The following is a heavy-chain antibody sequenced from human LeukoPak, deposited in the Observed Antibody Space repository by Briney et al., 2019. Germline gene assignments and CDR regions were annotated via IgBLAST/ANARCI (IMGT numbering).Heavy chain of an antibody. CDR1: GGTFISYA. CDR3: AREGMTTLSQPNYYYYMDV. Sequence: SVKVSCKASGGTFISYAISWVRQAPGQGLEWMGGIIPIFGTANYAQKFQGRVTITTDESTSTAYMELSSLRSEDTAVYYCAREGMTTLSQPNYYYYMDVWGKGTTVTVSS. J-gene: IGHJ6*03. V-gene: IGHV1-69*05. D-gene: IGHD4-11*01. CDR2: IIPIFGTA.